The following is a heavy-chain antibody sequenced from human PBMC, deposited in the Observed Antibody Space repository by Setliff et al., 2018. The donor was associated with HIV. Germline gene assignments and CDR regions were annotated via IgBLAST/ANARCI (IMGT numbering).Heavy chain of an antibody. CDR3: SADTEDSLNFYNCDY. CDR1: GFTFSDHY. V-gene: IGHV3-72*01. D-gene: IGHD3-22*01. CDR2: SRNKANSYTT. Sequence: PGGSLRLSCAASGFTFSDHYMDWVRQAPGKGLEWVGRSRNKANSYTTEYAASVKGRFSISRDDSANTLFLQMNSLKTEDTAVYYCSADTEDSLNFYNCDYWGPGIQVTVSS. J-gene: IGHJ4*02.